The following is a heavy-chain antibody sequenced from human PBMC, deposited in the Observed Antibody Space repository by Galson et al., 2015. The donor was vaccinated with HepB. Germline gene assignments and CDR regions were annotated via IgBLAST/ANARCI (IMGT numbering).Heavy chain of an antibody. CDR2: ISWNSGSI. CDR3: AKGYGDYAYFDY. CDR1: GFTFDDYA. D-gene: IGHD4-17*01. J-gene: IGHJ4*02. V-gene: IGHV3-9*01. Sequence: SLRLSCAASGFTFDDYAMHWVRQAPGKGLEWVSGISWNSGSIGYADSVKGRFTISRDNAKNSLYLQMNSLRAEDTALYYCAKGYGDYAYFDYWGQGTLVTVSS.